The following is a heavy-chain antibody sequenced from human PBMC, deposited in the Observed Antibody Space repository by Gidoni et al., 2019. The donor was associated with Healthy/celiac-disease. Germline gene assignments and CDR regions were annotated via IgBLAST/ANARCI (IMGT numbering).Heavy chain of an antibody. J-gene: IGHJ4*02. Sequence: EVQLLESGGGLVQPGWSLRLSCAASGFTFSSYAMSWVRQAPGKGLEWVSAISGSGGSTYYADAVKGRFTISRDNSKNTLYLQMNSLRAEDTAVYYCAKVKAAAVTRYYFDYWGQGTLVTVSS. CDR1: GFTFSSYA. V-gene: IGHV3-23*01. D-gene: IGHD6-13*01. CDR2: ISGSGGST. CDR3: AKVKAAAVTRYYFDY.